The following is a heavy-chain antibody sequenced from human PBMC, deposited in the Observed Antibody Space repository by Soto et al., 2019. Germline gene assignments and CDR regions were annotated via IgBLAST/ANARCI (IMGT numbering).Heavy chain of an antibody. CDR1: GYTFTSYG. CDR2: ISTYNGNT. CDR3: ATPGYMSGWYGAI. J-gene: IGHJ3*02. D-gene: IGHD6-19*01. V-gene: IGHV1-18*04. Sequence: ASVKISCKASGYTFTSYGISWARPATGQGLEWMGWISTYNGNTNYAQKFQGRATMTTDTSTSTAYMELRSLRSEDTAMYYCATPGYMSGWYGAIWGQGTMVTVSS.